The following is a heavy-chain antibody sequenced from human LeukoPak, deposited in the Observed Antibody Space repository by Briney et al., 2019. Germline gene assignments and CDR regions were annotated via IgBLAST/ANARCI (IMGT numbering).Heavy chain of an antibody. CDR3: ASTTISPVGGMDV. D-gene: IGHD2/OR15-2a*01. V-gene: IGHV3-7*05. CDR2: IKQDGSEK. Sequence: PGGSLRLSCAASGFTVSSYWMSWVRQAPGKGLEWVANIKQDGSEKYYVDSVKGRFTISRDSAKNSLYLQVNSLRAEDTAVYYCASTTISPVGGMDVWRQGTTVTVSS. CDR1: GFTVSSYW. J-gene: IGHJ6*02.